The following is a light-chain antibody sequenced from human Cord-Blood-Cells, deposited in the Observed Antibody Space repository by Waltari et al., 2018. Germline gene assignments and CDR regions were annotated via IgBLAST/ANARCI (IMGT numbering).Light chain of an antibody. J-gene: IGLJ1*01. CDR3: CSYAGSYTYV. V-gene: IGLV2-11*01. CDR2: DVS. CDR1: SSAVGGYNY. Sequence: QSALTQPRAVSGSPGQSVTLSCPGTSSAVGGYNYVSWSQRHPGKAPKRMICDVSKRPSGVPDRFSGSKSGNTASRTISGRQAEDEADYYCCSYAGSYTYVFGTGSKVTVL.